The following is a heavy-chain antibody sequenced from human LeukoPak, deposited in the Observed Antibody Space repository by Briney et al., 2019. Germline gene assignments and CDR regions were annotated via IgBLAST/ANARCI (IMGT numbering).Heavy chain of an antibody. CDR2: ISFDGSDK. D-gene: IGHD3-3*01. CDR1: GFTFSTYG. V-gene: IGHV3-30*18. Sequence: GGSLRLSCAASGFTFSTYGMHWVRQAPGKGLEWVAGISFDGSDKYYADSVKGRFTISRDNSKNTVYLQMSSLRADDTAIYYCAKNAIFGVVSHFDFWGQGTLVTVSS. CDR3: AKNAIFGVVSHFDF. J-gene: IGHJ4*02.